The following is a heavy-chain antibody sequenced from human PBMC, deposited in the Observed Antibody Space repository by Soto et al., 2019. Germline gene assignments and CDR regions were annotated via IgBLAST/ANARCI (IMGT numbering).Heavy chain of an antibody. CDR1: GDSISSADYY. V-gene: IGHV4-30-4*01. CDR3: ARVNRGKYGAFDY. J-gene: IGHJ4*02. D-gene: IGHD1-26*01. Sequence: SETLSLTCTVSGDSISSADYYWSWIRQPPGKGLEWIGCIYYSGSTNYIPSLKSRLTISLDTSKAQFSLKLNSVTAADTAVYYCARVNRGKYGAFDYWGQGTLVTVSS. CDR2: IYYSGST.